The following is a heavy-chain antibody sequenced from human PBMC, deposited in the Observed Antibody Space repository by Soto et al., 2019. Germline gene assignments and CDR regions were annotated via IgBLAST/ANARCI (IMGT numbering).Heavy chain of an antibody. Sequence: SETLYLTCTVSGGSISSGGYYWSWIRQHKGKGLEWIGYIYYSGSTSYNPSLKSRVTISVDKSKNQFSLKLSSVTAADTAVYYCSGDYGSGSYRFDYWGQGTLVTVSS. J-gene: IGHJ4*02. CDR2: IYYSGST. CDR1: GGSISSGGYY. V-gene: IGHV4-31*03. CDR3: SGDYGSGSYRFDY. D-gene: IGHD3-10*01.